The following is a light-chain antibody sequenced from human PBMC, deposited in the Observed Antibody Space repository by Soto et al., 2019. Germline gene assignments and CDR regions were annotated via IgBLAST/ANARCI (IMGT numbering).Light chain of an antibody. J-gene: IGKJ1*01. CDR3: QQFYNYPRT. Sequence: AIRMTQSPSSFSASTGDRVSITCRATQDTGTYLAWYQQIPGKAPKLLIYDASTLQTGVPSRFSGSGSGTDFTLTISYLQSEDFGTYYCQQFYNYPRTFGQGTKVDI. CDR1: QDTGTY. V-gene: IGKV1-8*01. CDR2: DAS.